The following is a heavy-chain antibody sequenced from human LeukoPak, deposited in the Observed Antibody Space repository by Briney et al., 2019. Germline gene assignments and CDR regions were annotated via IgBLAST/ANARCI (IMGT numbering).Heavy chain of an antibody. V-gene: IGHV3-33*01. CDR3: ARDLSFGSLDF. Sequence: GGSLRLSCAASGFILSTHGMHWVRQAPGKGLEWVAGMWYDGSREDYADSVKGRFTISRDMSKNTLNLQMNSLRVEDTAMFYCARDLSFGSLDFRGQGTLVTISS. CDR2: MWYDGSRE. J-gene: IGHJ4*02. CDR1: GFILSTHG. D-gene: IGHD1-26*01.